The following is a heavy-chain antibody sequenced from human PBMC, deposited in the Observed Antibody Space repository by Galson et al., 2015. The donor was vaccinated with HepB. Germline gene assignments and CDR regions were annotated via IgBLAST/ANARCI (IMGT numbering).Heavy chain of an antibody. Sequence: SLRLSCAASGFTFDDYTMHWFRQAPGKGLEWVSLINWDGDSTYYADSVKGRFTISRDNSKNSLYLQMSSLRPEDTAVYYCAKEGDYYYYMDVWGKGTTVTVSS. CDR1: GFTFDDYT. CDR2: INWDGDST. V-gene: IGHV3-43*01. J-gene: IGHJ6*03. CDR3: AKEGDYYYYMDV.